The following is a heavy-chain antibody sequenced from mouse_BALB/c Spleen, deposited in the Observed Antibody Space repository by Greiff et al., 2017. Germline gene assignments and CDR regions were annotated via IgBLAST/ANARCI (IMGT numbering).Heavy chain of an antibody. Sequence: ELAKPGASVKLSCKASGYTFTSYWINWIKQRPGQGLEWIGRIAPGSGSTYYNEMFKGKATLTVDTSSSTAYIQLSSLSSEDSAVYFCARESTTARFDYWGQGTTLTVSS. CDR3: ARESTTARFDY. D-gene: IGHD1-2*01. J-gene: IGHJ2*01. CDR2: IAPGSGST. CDR1: GYTFTSYW. V-gene: IGHV1S41*01.